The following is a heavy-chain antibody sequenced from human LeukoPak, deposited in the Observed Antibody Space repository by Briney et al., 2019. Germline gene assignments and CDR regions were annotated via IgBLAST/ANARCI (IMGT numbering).Heavy chain of an antibody. J-gene: IGHJ4*02. CDR3: ASGGRISS. CDR1: GFTFSSYE. Sequence: GGSLRLSCAASGFTFSSYEMNWVRQAPGKGLEWVSYISPSGSSLYYADSVKGRFTISRDNAKNSLFLQMNSLRAEDTAVYYCASGGRISSWGQGTLVTVSS. V-gene: IGHV3-48*03. D-gene: IGHD3-16*01. CDR2: ISPSGSSL.